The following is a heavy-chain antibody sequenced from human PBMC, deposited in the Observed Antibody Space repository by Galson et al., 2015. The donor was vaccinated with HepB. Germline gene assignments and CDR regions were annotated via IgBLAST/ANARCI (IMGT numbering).Heavy chain of an antibody. J-gene: IGHJ6*03. CDR3: AKDAPPGEPSYYYMDV. CDR1: GFTFDDYA. Sequence: SLRLSCAASGFTFDDYAMHWVRQAPGKGLEWVSGISWNSGSIGYADSVKGRFTISRDNAKNSLYLQMNSLRAEDTALYYCAKDAPPGEPSYYYMDVWGKGTTVTVSS. D-gene: IGHD3-16*01. V-gene: IGHV3-9*01. CDR2: ISWNSGSI.